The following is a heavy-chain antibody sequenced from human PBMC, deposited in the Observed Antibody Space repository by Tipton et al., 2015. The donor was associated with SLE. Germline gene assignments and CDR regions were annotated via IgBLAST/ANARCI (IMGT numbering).Heavy chain of an antibody. CDR2: TTHSGKT. Sequence: TLSLTCAVYRGSFSGYYWSWIRRPPGKGLEWIGETTHSGKTNYNPSLKSRVTISADTSKNQFSLKLTSVTVADTAVYYCMRGGRGDGANPFDPWGQGTLVTVSS. CDR1: RGSFSGYY. V-gene: IGHV4-34*01. D-gene: IGHD4/OR15-4a*01. J-gene: IGHJ5*02. CDR3: MRGGRGDGANPFDP.